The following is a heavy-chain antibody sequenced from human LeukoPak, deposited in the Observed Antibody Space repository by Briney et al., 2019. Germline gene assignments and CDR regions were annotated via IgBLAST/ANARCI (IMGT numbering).Heavy chain of an antibody. CDR3: ARHFATTTYFDY. CDR2: IYYSGNT. V-gene: IGHV4-39*01. J-gene: IGHJ4*02. D-gene: IGHD1-26*01. Sequence: PSETLSLTCTVSGVSISSSNSYWGWIRQPPGKGLEWIGSIYYSGNTYYNASLKSQVSISIDTSKNQFSLRLTSVTAADTAVYYCARHFATTTYFDYWGQGTLVTVSS. CDR1: GVSISSSNSY.